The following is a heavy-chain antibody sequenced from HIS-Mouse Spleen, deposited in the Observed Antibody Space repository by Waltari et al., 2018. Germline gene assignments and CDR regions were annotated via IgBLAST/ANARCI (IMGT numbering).Heavy chain of an antibody. J-gene: IGHJ2*01. Sequence: QLQLQESGPGLVKPSETLSLTCTVPGGSTSSTCHYWGWIRQHPGKGLEWIGSIYYSGSTYYTPSLKSRVTISVDTSKNQFSLKLSSVTAADTAVYYCAREIPYSSSWYDWYFDLWGRGTLVTVSS. CDR2: IYYSGST. CDR1: GGSTSSTCHY. D-gene: IGHD6-13*01. V-gene: IGHV4-39*07. CDR3: AREIPYSSSWYDWYFDL.